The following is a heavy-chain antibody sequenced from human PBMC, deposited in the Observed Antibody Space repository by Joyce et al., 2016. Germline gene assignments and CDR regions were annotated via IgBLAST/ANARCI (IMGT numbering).Heavy chain of an antibody. CDR2: IYHNGIT. D-gene: IGHD2-15*01. Sequence: QLQLQESGPGLVKPSETLSLTCTGSGGSVSNTNFYWGWIRQPPGRGLAWIGSIYHNGITYYNPSLKSRVTMFVDTSKNHFSLKLSSVTAADTAVYYCAREDKNWFDPWGQGTLVTVSS. CDR3: AREDKNWFDP. J-gene: IGHJ5*02. CDR1: GGSVSNTNFY. V-gene: IGHV4-39*02.